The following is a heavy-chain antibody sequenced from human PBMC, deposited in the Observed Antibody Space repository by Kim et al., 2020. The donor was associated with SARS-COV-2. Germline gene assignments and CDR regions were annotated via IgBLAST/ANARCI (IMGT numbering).Heavy chain of an antibody. CDR3: ARDFSVGAYNYFDP. Sequence: GGSLRLSCAASGFTFSSYKMNWVRQVPGKGLEWVSSISVTSSYIYYSNSVKGRFTISRDNAKNSLYLQMNSLRAEDTAVYHCARDFSVGAYNYFDPWGQG. J-gene: IGHJ5*02. CDR2: ISVTSSYI. V-gene: IGHV3-21*01. CDR1: GFTFSSYK. D-gene: IGHD1-26*01.